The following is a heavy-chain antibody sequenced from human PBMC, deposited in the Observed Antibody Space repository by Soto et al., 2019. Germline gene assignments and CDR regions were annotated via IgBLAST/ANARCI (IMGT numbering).Heavy chain of an antibody. J-gene: IGHJ6*03. Sequence: SETLSLTCTVSGGSISSYYWSWIRQPPGKGLEWIGYIYYSGSTNYNPSLKSRVTISVDTSKNQFSLKLSSVTAADTAVYYCARVGFTSADDFWSGYYKPYYYYYMDVWGKGTTVTVSS. CDR3: ARVGFTSADDFWSGYYKPYYYYYMDV. V-gene: IGHV4-59*01. CDR2: IYYSGST. CDR1: GGSISSYY. D-gene: IGHD3-3*01.